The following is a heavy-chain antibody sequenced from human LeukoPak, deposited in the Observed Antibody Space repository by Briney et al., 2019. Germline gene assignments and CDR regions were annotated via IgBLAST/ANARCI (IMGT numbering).Heavy chain of an antibody. D-gene: IGHD3-10*01. J-gene: IGHJ6*02. CDR2: IIPILGIA. CDR1: GGTFSSYA. V-gene: IGHV1-69*04. CDR3: AKCSVVGSGILDV. Sequence: SVKVSCKASGGTFSSYAISWVRQAPGQGLEWMGRIIPILGIANYAQKFQGRVTITADKSTSTAYMELSSLRSDDTAVYYCAKCSVVGSGILDVWGQGTTVTVSS.